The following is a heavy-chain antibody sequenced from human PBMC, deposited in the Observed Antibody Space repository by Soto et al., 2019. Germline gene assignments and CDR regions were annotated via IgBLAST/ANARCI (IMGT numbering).Heavy chain of an antibody. J-gene: IGHJ5*02. CDR2: IFQTGST. CDR1: GGSISSGVYS. V-gene: IGHV4-30-2*01. D-gene: IGHD2-15*01. Sequence: SETLSLTCAVSGGSISSGVYSWSWIRHPPGKGLEWIGYIFQTGSTYYNPSLKSRVAISLDRSKNQFSLTLNSGTAADTAIYYCARLGDCRGGSCYPNWFDPWGQGTLVTVSS. CDR3: ARLGDCRGGSCYPNWFDP.